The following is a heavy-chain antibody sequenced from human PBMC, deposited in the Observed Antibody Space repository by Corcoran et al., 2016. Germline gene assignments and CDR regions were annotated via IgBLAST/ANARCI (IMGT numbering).Heavy chain of an antibody. CDR3: ARVIEQQLALDY. CDR2: IIPIFGTA. D-gene: IGHD6-13*01. Sequence: QVQLVQSGAEVKKPGSSVKVSCKASGGTFSSYAISWARQAPGQGLEWMGGIIPIFGTANYAQKFQGRVTITADEATSTAYMELSSLRSEDTAVYSCARVIEQQLALDYWGQGTLVTVSS. CDR1: GGTFSSYA. V-gene: IGHV1-69*01. J-gene: IGHJ4*02.